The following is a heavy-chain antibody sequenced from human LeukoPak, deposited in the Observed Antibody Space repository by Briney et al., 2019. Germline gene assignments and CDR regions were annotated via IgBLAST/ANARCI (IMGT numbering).Heavy chain of an antibody. CDR1: GFTFSSYG. CDR3: AKAGLGYCSSTSCYRLDYFDY. CDR2: ISYDGSNK. Sequence: GGSLRLSCAASGFTFSSYGMHWVRQAPGKGLEWVAVISYDGSNKYYADSVKGRFTISRDNSKNTLYLQMNSLRAEDTAVYYCAKAGLGYCSSTSCYRLDYFDYWGQGTLVTVSS. D-gene: IGHD2-2*01. J-gene: IGHJ4*02. V-gene: IGHV3-30*18.